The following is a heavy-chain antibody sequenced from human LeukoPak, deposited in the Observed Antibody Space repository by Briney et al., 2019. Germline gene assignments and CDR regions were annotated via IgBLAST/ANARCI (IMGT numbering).Heavy chain of an antibody. CDR3: ARDGQYGGYAIDY. D-gene: IGHD5-12*01. CDR2: IYSGGST. CDR1: GFTVSSNY. V-gene: IGHV3-66*01. J-gene: IGHJ4*02. Sequence: GGSLRLSCAASGFTVSSNYMSWVRQAPGKGLEWVSVIYSGGSTYYADSVKGRFTISRDNSKNTLYLQMNSLRAEDTAVYYCARDGQYGGYAIDYWGQGTLVTVSS.